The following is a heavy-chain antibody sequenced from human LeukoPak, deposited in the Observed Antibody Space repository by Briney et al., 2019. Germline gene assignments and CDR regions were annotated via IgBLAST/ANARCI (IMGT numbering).Heavy chain of an antibody. D-gene: IGHD3-3*01. CDR1: GGSFSGYY. CDR2: IYYSGST. V-gene: IGHV4-34*01. CDR3: ARGAYDFWIPNWFDP. Sequence: PSETLSLTCAVYGGSFSGYYWSWIRQPPGKGLEWIGSIYYSGSTYYNPSLKSRVTISVDTSKNQFSLKLSSVTAADTAVYYCARGAYDFWIPNWFDPWGQGTLVTVSS. J-gene: IGHJ5*02.